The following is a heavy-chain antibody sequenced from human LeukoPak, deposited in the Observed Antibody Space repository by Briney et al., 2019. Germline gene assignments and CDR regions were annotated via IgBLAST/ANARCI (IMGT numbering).Heavy chain of an antibody. CDR2: ISWNSGSI. V-gene: IGHV3-9*01. CDR3: AKDSGRNCGGDCFPYYFDY. CDR1: GFTFDDYA. J-gene: IGHJ4*02. Sequence: GGSLRLSCAASGFTFDDYAMHWVRQAPGKGLEWVSGISWNSGSIGYADSVKGRFTISRDNAKNSLYLQMNSLRAEDTALYYCAKDSGRNCGGDCFPYYFDYWGQGTLVTVSS. D-gene: IGHD2-21*02.